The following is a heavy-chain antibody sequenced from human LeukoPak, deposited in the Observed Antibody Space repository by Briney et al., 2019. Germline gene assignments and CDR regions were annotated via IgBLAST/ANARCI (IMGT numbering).Heavy chain of an antibody. V-gene: IGHV3-30*04. Sequence: GGSLRLSCAASGFTFSSYAMHWVRQAPGKGLEWVAVISYDGSNKYYADSVKGRFTISRDNSKNTLYLQMNSLRAEDTAVYYCAREGVSRYYYGSGSYSRRPNYYYYGMDVWGKGTTVTVSS. CDR2: ISYDGSNK. CDR1: GFTFSSYA. J-gene: IGHJ6*04. CDR3: AREGVSRYYYGSGSYSRRPNYYYYGMDV. D-gene: IGHD3-10*01.